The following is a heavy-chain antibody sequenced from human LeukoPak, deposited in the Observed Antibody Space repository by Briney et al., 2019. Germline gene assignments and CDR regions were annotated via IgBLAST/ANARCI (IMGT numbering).Heavy chain of an antibody. D-gene: IGHD5-12*01. J-gene: IGHJ4*02. CDR3: AKSNGYGLIDY. CDR2: IYSSGNT. CDR1: GASISSSNYY. Sequence: SETLSLTCAVSGASISSSNYYWGWVRQSPGKGLEWIGNIYSSGNTYYNASLKSRATMYIGTSKNQFSLKLSSVTAADTAMYYCAKSNGYGLIDYWGQGTLVTVSS. V-gene: IGHV4-39*01.